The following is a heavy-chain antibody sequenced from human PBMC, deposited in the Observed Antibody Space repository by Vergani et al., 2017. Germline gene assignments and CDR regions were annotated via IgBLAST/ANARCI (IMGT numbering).Heavy chain of an antibody. CDR1: GFTFSSYD. Sequence: EVQLVESGGGLVQPGGYLRLSCAASGFTFSSYDMHWVRQATGKGLEWVSAIGTAGDTYYPGSVKGRFTISRENAKNSLYLQMNSLRAGDTAVYYCARDRGRRYFDYWGQGTLVTVSS. CDR3: ARDRGRRYFDY. CDR2: IGTAGDT. J-gene: IGHJ4*02. V-gene: IGHV3-13*01.